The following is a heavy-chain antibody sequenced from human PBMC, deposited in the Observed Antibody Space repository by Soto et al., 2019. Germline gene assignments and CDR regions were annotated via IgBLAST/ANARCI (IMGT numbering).Heavy chain of an antibody. Sequence: VGSLRLSCAASGFAFSGSAMHWVRQVSGKGLEWVGHIRSKADNYATAYAASVKGRFTISRDDSENMAYLQMNSLKTEDTAVYYCTRQGSYGSGSYYNVHSDYWGQGTLVTVSS. V-gene: IGHV3-73*01. CDR2: IRSKADNYAT. D-gene: IGHD3-10*01. J-gene: IGHJ4*02. CDR1: GFAFSGSA. CDR3: TRQGSYGSGSYYNVHSDY.